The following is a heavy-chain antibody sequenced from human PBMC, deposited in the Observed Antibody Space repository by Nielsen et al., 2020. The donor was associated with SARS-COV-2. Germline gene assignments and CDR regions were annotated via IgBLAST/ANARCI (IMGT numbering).Heavy chain of an antibody. Sequence: GEFLKISCAASGFIFSSYWMHWVRQAPGKGLVWVSRINSDGSSTTYADSVKGRFTISRDNAKNTLYLQMNSLRAEDTAVYYCARPWYGDYFDYWGQGTLVTVSS. CDR3: ARPWYGDYFDY. V-gene: IGHV3-74*01. D-gene: IGHD4-17*01. J-gene: IGHJ4*02. CDR2: INSDGSST. CDR1: GFIFSSYW.